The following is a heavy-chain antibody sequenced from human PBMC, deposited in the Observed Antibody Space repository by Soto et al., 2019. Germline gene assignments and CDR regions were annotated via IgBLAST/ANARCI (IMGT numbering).Heavy chain of an antibody. D-gene: IGHD3-3*01. V-gene: IGHV3-74*01. CDR3: ARDPTITIFGVVTTGGMDV. J-gene: IGHJ6*02. CDR1: GFTFSSYW. CDR2: INSDGSST. Sequence: EVQLVDSGGGLVQPGGSLRLSCAASGFTFSSYWMHWVRQAPGKGLVWVSRINSDGSSTSYADSVKGRFTISRDNAKNTLYLQMNSLRAEDTAVYYCARDPTITIFGVVTTGGMDVWGQGTTVTVSS.